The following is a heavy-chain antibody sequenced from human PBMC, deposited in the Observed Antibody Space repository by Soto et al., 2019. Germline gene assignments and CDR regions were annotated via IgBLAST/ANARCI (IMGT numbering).Heavy chain of an antibody. D-gene: IGHD3-9*01. Sequence: GGSLRLSCAASGFTFSNAWMNWVRQAPGKGLEWVGRIKSKTDGGTTDYAAPVKGRFTISRDDSKNTLYLQMNSLKTEDTAVYYCLFYDILTGYQTFDYWGQGTLVTVS. CDR2: IKSKTDGGTT. CDR1: GFTFSNAW. V-gene: IGHV3-15*07. CDR3: LFYDILTGYQTFDY. J-gene: IGHJ4*02.